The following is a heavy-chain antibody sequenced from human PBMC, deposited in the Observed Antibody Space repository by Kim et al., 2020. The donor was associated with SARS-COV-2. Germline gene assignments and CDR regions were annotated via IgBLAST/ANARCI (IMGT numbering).Heavy chain of an antibody. CDR3: ARGAYRWLQLEGWFDP. V-gene: IGHV4-30-2*04. Sequence: PSRKRRVNISVNTSKNQFSLKLSSVTAGDTAVYYCARGAYRWLQLEGWFDPWGQGTLVTVSS. J-gene: IGHJ5*02. D-gene: IGHD5-12*01.